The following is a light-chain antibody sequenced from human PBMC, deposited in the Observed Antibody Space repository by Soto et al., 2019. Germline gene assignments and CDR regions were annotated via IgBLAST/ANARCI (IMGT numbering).Light chain of an antibody. J-gene: IGLJ3*02. V-gene: IGLV2-14*01. CDR2: DVS. CDR1: SSDVGGYNY. Sequence: QSALTQPASVSGSPRQSITISCTGTSSDVGGYNYVSWYQQHPGKAPKLIIYDVSNRPSGVSNRFSGSKSGNTASLTISGLQAEDEADYYCSSYTTSSTHWVFGGGTKLTVL. CDR3: SSYTTSSTHWV.